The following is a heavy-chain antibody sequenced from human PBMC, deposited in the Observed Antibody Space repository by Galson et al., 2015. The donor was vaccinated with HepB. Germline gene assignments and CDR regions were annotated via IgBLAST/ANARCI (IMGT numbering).Heavy chain of an antibody. CDR2: ISYDGSNK. J-gene: IGHJ4*02. D-gene: IGHD3-22*01. Sequence: SLRLSCAASGFTFSSYAMHWVRQAPGKGLEWVAVISYDGSNKYYADSVKGRFTISRDNSKNTLYLQMNSLRAEDTAVYYCARDGTKYYYDSSGYFDYWGQGTLVTVSS. CDR1: GFTFSSYA. CDR3: ARDGTKYYYDSSGYFDY. V-gene: IGHV3-30-3*01.